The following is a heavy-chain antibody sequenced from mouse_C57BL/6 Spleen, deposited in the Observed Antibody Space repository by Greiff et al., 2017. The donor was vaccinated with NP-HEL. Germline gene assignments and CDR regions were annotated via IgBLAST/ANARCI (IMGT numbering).Heavy chain of an antibody. Sequence: VQLQQSGPELVKPGASVKISCKASGYTFTDYYMNWVKQSHGKSLEWIGDINPNNGGTSYNQKFKGKATLTVDKSSSTAYMELRSLTSEDSAVYFCAREYSSAWFAYWGQGTLVTVSA. CDR2: INPNNGGT. V-gene: IGHV1-26*01. CDR1: GYTFTDYY. J-gene: IGHJ3*01. D-gene: IGHD3-2*02. CDR3: AREYSSAWFAY.